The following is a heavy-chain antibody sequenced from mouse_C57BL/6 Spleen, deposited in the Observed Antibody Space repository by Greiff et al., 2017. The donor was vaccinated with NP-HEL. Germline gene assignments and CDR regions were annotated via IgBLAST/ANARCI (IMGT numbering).Heavy chain of an antibody. CDR1: GFNIKDDY. J-gene: IGHJ4*01. Sequence: VTLKESGAELVRPGASVKLSCTASGFNIKDDYMHWVKQRPEQGLEWIGWIDPENGDTEYASKFQGKATITADTSSNTAYLQLSSLTSEDTAVYYCTYYYGSSYDYAMDYWGQGTSVTVSS. CDR3: TYYYGSSYDYAMDY. D-gene: IGHD1-1*01. CDR2: IDPENGDT. V-gene: IGHV14-4*01.